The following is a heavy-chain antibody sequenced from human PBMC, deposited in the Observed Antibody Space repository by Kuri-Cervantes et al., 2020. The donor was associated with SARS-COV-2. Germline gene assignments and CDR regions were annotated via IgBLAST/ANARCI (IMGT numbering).Heavy chain of an antibody. CDR2: ITSSSTYK. CDR3: SPSHFSGWYYFDY. D-gene: IGHD6-19*01. J-gene: IGHJ4*02. CDR1: GFIFSDYY. V-gene: IGHV3-11*06. Sequence: GESLKISCTASGFIFSDYYMTWVRQAPGTGLEWVASITSSSTYKNYADSVKGRFTISRDNAENSLYLQMNSLRAEDTAVYYCSPSHFSGWYYFDYWGQGTLVTVS.